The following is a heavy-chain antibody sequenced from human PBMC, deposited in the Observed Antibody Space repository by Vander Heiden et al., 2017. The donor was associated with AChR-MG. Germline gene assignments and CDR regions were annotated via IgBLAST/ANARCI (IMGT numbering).Heavy chain of an antibody. V-gene: IGHV3-9*01. J-gene: IGHJ5*02. CDR3: AKDRYSNYEGDVLGWFDP. CDR2: ISWNSGSI. D-gene: IGHD4-4*01. CDR1: GFPFDDYA. Sequence: EVQLVESGGGLVQPGRSLRLSCAASGFPFDDYAMHWVRQAPGKGLEWVSGISWNSGSIGYADSVKGRFTISRDNAKNSLYLQMNSLRAEDTALYYCAKDRYSNYEGDVLGWFDPWGQGTLVTVSS.